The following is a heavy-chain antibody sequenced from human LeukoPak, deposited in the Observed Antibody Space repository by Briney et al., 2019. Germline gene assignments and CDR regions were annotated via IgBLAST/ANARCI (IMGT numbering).Heavy chain of an antibody. CDR3: ARDDDSSGHFDY. J-gene: IGHJ4*02. Sequence: SETLSLTCTVSGDAISSYYWSWIRQPPGRGLEWIGYIYYSGSTNYNPSLKSRVTISVDMSKNQFSLKLSSVTAADTAVYYCARDDDSSGHFDYWGQGTLVTVSS. D-gene: IGHD3-22*01. CDR1: GDAISSYY. V-gene: IGHV4-59*01. CDR2: IYYSGST.